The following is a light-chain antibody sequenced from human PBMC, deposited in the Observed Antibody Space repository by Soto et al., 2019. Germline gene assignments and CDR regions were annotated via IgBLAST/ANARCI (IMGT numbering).Light chain of an antibody. V-gene: IGLV2-14*03. J-gene: IGLJ1*01. CDR3: NSYTTSSTLV. Sequence: QYVLTQPSSVSGSPAQSITISCTGTSSDVGTYKYVSWYQQHPGKAPKLMIYDVSNRPSGVSNRFSGSKSGNTASLTISGLQAEDEADYYCNSYTTSSTLVFGTGTKVTVL. CDR1: SSDVGTYKY. CDR2: DVS.